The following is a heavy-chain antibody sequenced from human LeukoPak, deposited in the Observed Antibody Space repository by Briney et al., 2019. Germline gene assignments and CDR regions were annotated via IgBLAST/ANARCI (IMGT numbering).Heavy chain of an antibody. V-gene: IGHV4-59*12. CDR2: IYYSGST. CDR1: GGSISSYY. D-gene: IGHD6-13*01. CDR3: ARDGPAAAGFDY. J-gene: IGHJ4*02. Sequence: ETLSLTCTVSGGSISSYYWSWIRQPPGKGLEWIGYIYYSGSTNYNPSLKSRVTISVDTSKNQFSLKLSSVTAADTAVYYCARDGPAAAGFDYWGQGTLVTVSS.